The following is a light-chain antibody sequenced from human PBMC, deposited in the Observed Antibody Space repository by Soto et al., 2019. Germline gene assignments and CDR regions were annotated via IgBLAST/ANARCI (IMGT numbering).Light chain of an antibody. V-gene: IGKV2-28*01. CDR1: QSLLYSNGYNY. J-gene: IGKJ5*01. CDR3: MQGLQDLT. Sequence: IEMTQSPLSLPVTPGEPASISCRSSQSLLYSNGYNYLDWYLQRPGQPPQLLIYLGSNRAPGVPDRFSGSGSGTDFTLKISRVEAEDVGVYYCMQGLQDLTFGQGTRLEIK. CDR2: LGS.